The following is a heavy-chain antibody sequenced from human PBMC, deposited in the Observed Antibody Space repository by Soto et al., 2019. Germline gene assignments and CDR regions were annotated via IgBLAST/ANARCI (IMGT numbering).Heavy chain of an antibody. CDR1: RFSFSSYA. V-gene: IGHV3-30-3*01. CDR3: AREWNYRSDY. D-gene: IGHD3-16*02. CDR2: ISSGGTYQ. Sequence: PGGSLRLSCVASRFSFSSYAMHWIRQSPGRGLEWMAVISSGGTYQSYADSVRGRFTISRDNSNNTLYAQIDNLTTADTGVFYCAREWNYRSDYWSQGTLVTVSS. J-gene: IGHJ4*02.